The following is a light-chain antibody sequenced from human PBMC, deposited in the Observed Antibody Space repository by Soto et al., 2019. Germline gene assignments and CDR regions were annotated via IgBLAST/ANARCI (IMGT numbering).Light chain of an antibody. V-gene: IGKV3-11*01. CDR3: QQRSTWYT. Sequence: EIVLTQSPAALSLSPGERATLSCRASQGVSNYLAWYQQKPGQAPRLLIYDASKRATGIPARFSGSWYGTDFTLTISSLEPEDLAVYYCQQRSTWYTFGQGTRLEI. J-gene: IGKJ2*01. CDR2: DAS. CDR1: QGVSNY.